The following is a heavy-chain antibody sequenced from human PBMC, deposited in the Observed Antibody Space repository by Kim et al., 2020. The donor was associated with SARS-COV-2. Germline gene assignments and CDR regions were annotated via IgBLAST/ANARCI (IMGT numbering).Heavy chain of an antibody. V-gene: IGHV3-30*01. CDR3: ARAASGSYSSWFDP. Sequence: AGSVKGRFTNSRDNSKNTLYLQMNSLRAEDTAVYYCARAASGSYSSWFDPWGQGTLVTVSS. D-gene: IGHD1-26*01. J-gene: IGHJ5*02.